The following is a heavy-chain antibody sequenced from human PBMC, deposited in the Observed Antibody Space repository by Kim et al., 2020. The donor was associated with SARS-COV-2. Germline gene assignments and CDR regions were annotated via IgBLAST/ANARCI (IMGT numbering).Heavy chain of an antibody. CDR1: GDSIGSYY. J-gene: IGHJ4*02. Sequence: SETLSLTCTVSGDSIGSYYWTWIRQPPGKGLEWIGYIYYTESTNYKPSLKSRVAISVDTSKNQFSLKLSSVTAADTAVYYCARNYGYGSGSFYSYRGQGILVTV. CDR2: IYYTEST. D-gene: IGHD3-10*01. V-gene: IGHV4-59*12. CDR3: ARNYGYGSGSFYSY.